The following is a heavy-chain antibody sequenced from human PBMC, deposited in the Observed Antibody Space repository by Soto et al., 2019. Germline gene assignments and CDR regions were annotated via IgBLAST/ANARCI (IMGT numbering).Heavy chain of an antibody. CDR2: ISGSGGST. J-gene: IGHJ4*02. CDR1: GFTFSSYA. D-gene: IGHD3-9*01. V-gene: IGHV3-23*01. Sequence: EVQLLESGGGLVQPGGSLRLSCAASGFTFSSYAMSWVRQAPGKGLEWVSAISGSGGSTYYADSVKGRFTISRDNSKNTLYLQMNSLRAEDTAVYYCAKDSSYDILTGYYGVLFYFDYWGQGTLVTVSS. CDR3: AKDSSYDILTGYYGVLFYFDY.